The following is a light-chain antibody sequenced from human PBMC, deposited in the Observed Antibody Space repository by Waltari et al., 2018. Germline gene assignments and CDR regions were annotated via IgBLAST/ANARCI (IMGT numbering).Light chain of an antibody. Sequence: QSALTQPASVSGSPGQSITISCTGTSSDVGAYNYVSWYQQHPGKAPKLMIYEVSKRPAGVSNRFSGSKSGNTASLTISGLQAEDEADYYCNSYRSSSTLVFGGGTKLTVL. CDR2: EVS. V-gene: IGLV2-14*01. CDR1: SSDVGAYNY. J-gene: IGLJ2*01. CDR3: NSYRSSSTLV.